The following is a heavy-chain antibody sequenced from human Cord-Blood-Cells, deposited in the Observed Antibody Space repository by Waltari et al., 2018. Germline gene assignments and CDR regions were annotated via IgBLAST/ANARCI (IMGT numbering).Heavy chain of an antibody. CDR3: ARDEKKGYWYFDL. CDR1: GGSFSGYY. Sequence: QVQLQQWGAGLLKPSETLSLTCAVYGGSFSGYYWSWIRQPPGKGLEWIGEINHSGSTNYNPSLKSRVTISVDTSKNQFSLKLSSVTAADTAVYYCARDEKKGYWYFDLWGRGTLVTVSS. V-gene: IGHV4-34*01. J-gene: IGHJ2*01. CDR2: INHSGST.